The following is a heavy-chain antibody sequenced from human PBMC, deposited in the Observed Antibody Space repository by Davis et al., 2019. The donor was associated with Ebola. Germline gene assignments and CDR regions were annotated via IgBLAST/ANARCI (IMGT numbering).Heavy chain of an antibody. J-gene: IGHJ2*01. D-gene: IGHD1-26*01. CDR3: ARDRGAASVWYFDL. CDR1: GGSITSGAYD. V-gene: IGHV4-31*03. CDR2: IHHSGSA. Sequence: SETLSLTCTVSGGSITSGAYDWSWVRQYPGKGLEWIGYIHHSGSAYYNPSLKSRLSITVDTSKNHFYLKLSSVTAADTAVYFCARDRGAASVWYFDLWGRGTLVTVSS.